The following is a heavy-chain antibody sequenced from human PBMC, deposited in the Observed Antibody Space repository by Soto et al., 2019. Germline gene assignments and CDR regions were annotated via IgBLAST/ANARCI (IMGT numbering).Heavy chain of an antibody. CDR2: ISYDGSNK. Sequence: GGSLRLSCAASGFTFSSYGMHWVRQAPGKGLEWVAVISYDGSNKYYADSVKGRFTISRDNSKNTLYLQMNSLRAEDTAVYYCAKDYSRVVTAMSRGALDYWGQGTLVTVSS. CDR1: GFTFSSYG. CDR3: AKDYSRVVTAMSRGALDY. D-gene: IGHD2-21*02. V-gene: IGHV3-30*18. J-gene: IGHJ4*02.